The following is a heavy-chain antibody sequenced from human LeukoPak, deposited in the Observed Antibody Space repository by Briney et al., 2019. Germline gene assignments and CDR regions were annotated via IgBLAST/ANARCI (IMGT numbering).Heavy chain of an antibody. CDR1: GGSISSHY. CDR3: ARAMPVYYYYGLDV. D-gene: IGHD2-2*01. CDR2: IYYSGST. J-gene: IGHJ6*02. Sequence: PSETLSLTCTVSGGSISSHYWSWIRQPPGKGLEWIGYIYYSGSTNYNPSLKSRVTISVDTSKNQFSLRLSSVTAADTAVYYCARAMPVYYYYGLDVWGQGTTVTVSS. V-gene: IGHV4-59*11.